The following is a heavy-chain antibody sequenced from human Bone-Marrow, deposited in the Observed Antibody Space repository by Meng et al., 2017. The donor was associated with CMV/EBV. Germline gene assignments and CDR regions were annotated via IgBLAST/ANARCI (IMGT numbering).Heavy chain of an antibody. V-gene: IGHV3-48*03. D-gene: IGHD4-23*01. CDR2: ISSSGSTI. CDR1: GFTFSSYE. CDR3: ARESYYGGNPSQDL. Sequence: GESLKISGAASGFTFSSYEMNWVRQAPGKGLEWVSYISSSGSTIYYADSVKGRFTISRDNAKNSLYLQMNSLRAEDTAVYYCARESYYGGNPSQDLWGQGTLVTASS. J-gene: IGHJ5*02.